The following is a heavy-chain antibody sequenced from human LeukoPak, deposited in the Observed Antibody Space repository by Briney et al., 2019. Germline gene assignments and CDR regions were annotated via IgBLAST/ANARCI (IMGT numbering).Heavy chain of an antibody. J-gene: IGHJ3*02. Sequence: SETLSLTCTVSGGSISSSSYYWGWIRQPPGKGLEWIGSIYYSGSTYYNPSLKSRVTISVDTSKNQFSLKLSSVTAADTAVYYCARHRKSEKQQPGPDAFDIWGQGTMVTVSS. V-gene: IGHV4-39*01. CDR3: ARHRKSEKQQPGPDAFDI. D-gene: IGHD6-13*01. CDR1: GGSISSSSYY. CDR2: IYYSGST.